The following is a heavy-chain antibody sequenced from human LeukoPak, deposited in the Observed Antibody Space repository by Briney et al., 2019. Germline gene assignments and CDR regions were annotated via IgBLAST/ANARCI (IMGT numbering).Heavy chain of an antibody. CDR3: ATSGAVFVDY. Sequence: SETLSLTCTVSGGSISSSSYYWGWIRQPPGKGLEWIGYIYYSGSIYYNPSLKSRVTMSVDTSKNQFSLKLSSVTAVDTAVYYCATSGAVFVDYWGQGTLVTVSS. J-gene: IGHJ4*02. CDR2: IYYSGSI. CDR1: GGSISSSSYY. D-gene: IGHD3-10*01. V-gene: IGHV4-39*07.